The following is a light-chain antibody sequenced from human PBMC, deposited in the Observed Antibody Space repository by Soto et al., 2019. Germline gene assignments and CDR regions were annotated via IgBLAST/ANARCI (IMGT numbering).Light chain of an antibody. V-gene: IGLV2-14*03. CDR3: SSYAATNTVL. CDR1: SSDIGAFNY. Sequence: QSALAQPASVSGSPGQSITISCTGTSSDIGAFNYVSWYQQHPGDAPKLLIFDVSDRPSGISVRFSASKSGNTASLTISGHQTEDEAHYFCSSYAATNTVLFGGGTQLTVL. CDR2: DVS. J-gene: IGLJ7*01.